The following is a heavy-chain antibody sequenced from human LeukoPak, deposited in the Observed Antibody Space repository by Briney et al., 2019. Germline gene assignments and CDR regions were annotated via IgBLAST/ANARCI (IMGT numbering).Heavy chain of an antibody. CDR2: ISGSGGST. V-gene: IGHV3-23*01. J-gene: IGHJ4*02. CDR1: GFTFSSYA. D-gene: IGHD3-10*01. CDR3: ALASMVQGVTFDY. Sequence: GGSLRLSCAASGFTFSSYAMSWVRQAPGKGLEWVSAISGSGGSTYYADPVEGRFTISRDNSKNTLYLQTNSLRAEDTAVYYCALASMVQGVTFDYWGQGTLVTVSS.